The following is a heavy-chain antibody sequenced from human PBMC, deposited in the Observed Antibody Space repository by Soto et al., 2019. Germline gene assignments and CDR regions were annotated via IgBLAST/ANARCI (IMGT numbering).Heavy chain of an antibody. CDR3: AKDSNTPICSGGSCYPGY. CDR1: GFTFTSYA. Sequence: EVQLLESGGGLVQPGGSLRLSCAASGFTFTSYAMSWVRQAPGKGLEWVSAISGSGGSTYYADSVKGPFTISRDNSKNTLSLQMNSLRAEDTAVYYCAKDSNTPICSGGSCYPGYWGQGTLVTVSS. J-gene: IGHJ4*02. V-gene: IGHV3-23*01. D-gene: IGHD2-15*01. CDR2: ISGSGGST.